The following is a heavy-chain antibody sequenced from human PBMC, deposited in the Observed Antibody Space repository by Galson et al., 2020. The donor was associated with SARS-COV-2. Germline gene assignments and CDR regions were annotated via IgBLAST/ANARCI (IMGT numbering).Heavy chain of an antibody. Sequence: KIGESLKISCAASGFTFSDYYMSWIRQAPGKGLEWVSYISSSGSTIYYADSVKGRFTISRDNAKNSLYLQMNSLRAEDTAVYYCAGASGTPRAGAYWGQGTLVTVSS. CDR1: GFTFSDYY. CDR2: ISSSGSTI. D-gene: IGHD1-26*01. CDR3: AGASGTPRAGAY. J-gene: IGHJ4*02. V-gene: IGHV3-11*01.